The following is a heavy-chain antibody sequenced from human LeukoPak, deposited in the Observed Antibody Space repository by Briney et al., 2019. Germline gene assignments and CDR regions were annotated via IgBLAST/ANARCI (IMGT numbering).Heavy chain of an antibody. Sequence: ASVKVSCKASGYTFTSYAIHWVRQAPGQGLEWMGWITPSGGTNYPQKLQGRVAITWDTSITTAYMDLSRLTSDDTAVYCCARDRYGDGFAHLDYWGQGALVTVSS. CDR2: ITPSGGT. D-gene: IGHD5-24*01. CDR3: ARDRYGDGFAHLDY. V-gene: IGHV1-2*02. CDR1: GYTFTSYA. J-gene: IGHJ4*02.